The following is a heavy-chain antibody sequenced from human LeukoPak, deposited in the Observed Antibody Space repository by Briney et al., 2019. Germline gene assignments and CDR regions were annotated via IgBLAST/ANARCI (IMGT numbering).Heavy chain of an antibody. J-gene: IGHJ4*02. CDR1: GGSISSYY. CDR3: ARSPDYSNTVSPYYFDY. V-gene: IGHV4-4*07. CDR2: IFTSGST. Sequence: PSETLSLTCTVSGGSISSYYWSWIRQPAGKGLEWIVRIFTSGSTNYNPSLKSRVTMSVDTSKNQFSLKLSSVTAADTAVYYCARSPDYSNTVSPYYFDYWGQGTLVTVSS. D-gene: IGHD4-11*01.